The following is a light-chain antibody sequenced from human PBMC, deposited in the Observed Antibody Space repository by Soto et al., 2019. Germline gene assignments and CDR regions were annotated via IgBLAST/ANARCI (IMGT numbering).Light chain of an antibody. V-gene: IGKV3-20*01. CDR1: QTVSSY. Sequence: EIVLTQSPAILSLSPGERATLSCRTNQTVSSYLAWYQHKSGQAPRLLIYSASKRATGIPARFSGSGSGTDFTLTVSRLEPEDFAVYSCQQYGGSPLFTFGPGTRVDFK. CDR2: SAS. J-gene: IGKJ3*01. CDR3: QQYGGSPLFT.